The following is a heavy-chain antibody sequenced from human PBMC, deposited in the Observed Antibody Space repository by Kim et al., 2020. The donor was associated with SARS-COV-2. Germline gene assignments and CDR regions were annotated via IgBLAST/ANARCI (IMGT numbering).Heavy chain of an antibody. J-gene: IGHJ4*02. CDR1: GFTFGSYA. D-gene: IGHD2-2*01. CDR3: AKWGPLYSTSLGFDY. Sequence: GGSLRLSCAASGFTFGSYAMSWVRQAPGKGLEWVSAIGGSGDDTYYADSVKGRFTISRDNSKNTLYLQMNSLRADDTAVYYCAKWGPLYSTSLGFDYWGQGPLVTVSS. V-gene: IGHV3-23*01. CDR2: IGGSGDDT.